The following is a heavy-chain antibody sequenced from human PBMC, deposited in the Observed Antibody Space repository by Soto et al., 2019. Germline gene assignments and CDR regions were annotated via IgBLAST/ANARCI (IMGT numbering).Heavy chain of an antibody. Sequence: QVQLVESGGGVVQPGRSLRLSCAASGFTFSSYAMHWVRQAPGKGLEWVAVISYDGSNKYYADSVKGRFTISRDNSKNTLYLQMNSLRAEDTAVYYCARDSSSQWFGELLLKYYYYGMDVWGQGTTVTVSS. V-gene: IGHV3-30-3*01. CDR3: ARDSSSQWFGELLLKYYYYGMDV. D-gene: IGHD3-10*01. CDR1: GFTFSSYA. J-gene: IGHJ6*02. CDR2: ISYDGSNK.